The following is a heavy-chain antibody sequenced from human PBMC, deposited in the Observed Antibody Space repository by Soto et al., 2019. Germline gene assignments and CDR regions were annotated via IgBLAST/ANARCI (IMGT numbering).Heavy chain of an antibody. D-gene: IGHD3-10*01. J-gene: IGHJ6*02. CDR1: GDSISRNGHF. CDR2: IYYSGSS. Sequence: PSETLSLTCTVSGDSISRNGHFWTWIRQHPGKGLEWIGYIYYSGSSYYNPFLKSRVIISVDTSKNQFSLNLTAVTAADTAVYYCARGTMLRGPGYYYAMDIWGQGTTVTVSS. V-gene: IGHV4-31*03. CDR3: ARGTMLRGPGYYYAMDI.